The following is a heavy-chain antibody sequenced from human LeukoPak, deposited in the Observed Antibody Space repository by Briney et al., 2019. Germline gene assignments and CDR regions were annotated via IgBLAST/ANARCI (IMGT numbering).Heavy chain of an antibody. CDR1: DDSFSSHY. CDR2: ISYIGST. J-gene: IGHJ3*02. V-gene: IGHV4-59*11. Sequence: SETLSLTCAVSDDSFSSHYWTWIRQPPGKGLEWIGYISYIGSTNYNPSLKSRVTISIDTSRNQFSLKLISVTAADTAVYYCARDLVTVTKGFDIWGQGTMVSVSS. D-gene: IGHD4-17*01. CDR3: ARDLVTVTKGFDI.